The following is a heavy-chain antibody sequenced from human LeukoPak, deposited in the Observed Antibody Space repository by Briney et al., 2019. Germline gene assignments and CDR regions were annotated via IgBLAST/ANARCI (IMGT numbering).Heavy chain of an antibody. CDR1: GGTFSSYA. Sequence: SVKVSCKASGGTFSSYAISWVRQAPGQGLEWMGRIIPTLGITNYAQKFQGRVTITADDSTSTPYSERSSLRSEDTAVYDCARVRVATPYNYLDVWGKGTTVTVSS. J-gene: IGHJ6*03. CDR3: ARVRVATPYNYLDV. CDR2: IIPTLGIT. V-gene: IGHV1-69*04. D-gene: IGHD4-17*01.